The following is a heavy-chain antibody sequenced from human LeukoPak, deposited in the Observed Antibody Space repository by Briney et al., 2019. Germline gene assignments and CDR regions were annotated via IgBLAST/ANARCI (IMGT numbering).Heavy chain of an antibody. CDR2: ISYEGSNK. Sequence: PGGSLRLSCAASGFTFSNYGMHWVRQAPGKGLEWVAVISYEGSNKYYGDSVKGRFTISRDNSKNTVDLQMNSLRPEDTAVYYCARHAVVVAATGDWFDPWGQGTLVTVPS. V-gene: IGHV3-30*03. D-gene: IGHD2-15*01. CDR1: GFTFSNYG. CDR3: ARHAVVVAATGDWFDP. J-gene: IGHJ5*02.